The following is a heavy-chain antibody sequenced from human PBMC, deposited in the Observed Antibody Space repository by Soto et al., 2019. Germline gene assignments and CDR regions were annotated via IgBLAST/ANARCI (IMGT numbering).Heavy chain of an antibody. D-gene: IGHD4-17*01. CDR1: GFTFSSYA. J-gene: IGHJ4*02. V-gene: IGHV3-30-3*01. CDR3: ARADYGGDYFDY. Sequence: QVQLVESGGGVVQPGRSLRLSCAASGFTFSSYAMHWVRQAPGKGLEWVAVISYDGSIKYYADSVKGRFTISRDNSKNTLYLQMNCLRAEDTAVYYCARADYGGDYFDYWGQGTLVTVSS. CDR2: ISYDGSIK.